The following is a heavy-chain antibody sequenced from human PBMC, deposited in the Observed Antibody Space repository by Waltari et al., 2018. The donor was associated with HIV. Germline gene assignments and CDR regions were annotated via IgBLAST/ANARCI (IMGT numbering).Heavy chain of an antibody. CDR2: IYTSGST. J-gene: IGHJ3*02. V-gene: IGHV4-61*02. Sequence: QVQLQESGPGLVKPSQTLSLTCTVSGGSLSSGSYYWSWIRKPAGKGLEWIGRIYTSGSTNYNPSLKSRVTISVDTSKNQFSLKLSSVTAADTAVYYCARANCSGGSCSLYAFDIWGQGTMVTVSS. CDR3: ARANCSGGSCSLYAFDI. D-gene: IGHD2-15*01. CDR1: GGSLSSGSYY.